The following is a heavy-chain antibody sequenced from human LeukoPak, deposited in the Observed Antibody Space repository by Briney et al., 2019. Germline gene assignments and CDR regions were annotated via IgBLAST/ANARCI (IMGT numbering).Heavy chain of an antibody. D-gene: IGHD3-10*01. Sequence: SETLSLTCAVYGGSFSGYYWSWIRQPPGKGLEWIGEINHSGGTNYNPSLKSRVTISVDTSKNQFSLKLSSVTAADTAVYYCARRIGESNWFDPWGQGTLVTVSS. CDR2: INHSGGT. CDR3: ARRIGESNWFDP. V-gene: IGHV4-34*01. J-gene: IGHJ5*02. CDR1: GGSFSGYY.